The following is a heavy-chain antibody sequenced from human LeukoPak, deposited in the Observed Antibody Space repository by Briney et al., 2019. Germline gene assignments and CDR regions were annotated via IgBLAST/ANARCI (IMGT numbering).Heavy chain of an antibody. CDR3: ARMNTVLVNGLNSYYYMDV. Sequence: HPGGSLRPSCAASGFTFSSYEMNWVRQAPGKGLQWVSYISSSGSTRYYAESVKGRFTISRDNTRNSLYLQMNSLRAEDTALYYCARMNTVLVNGLNSYYYMDVWGKGTTVTISS. J-gene: IGHJ6*03. D-gene: IGHD5-18*01. CDR1: GFTFSSYE. V-gene: IGHV3-48*03. CDR2: ISSSGSTR.